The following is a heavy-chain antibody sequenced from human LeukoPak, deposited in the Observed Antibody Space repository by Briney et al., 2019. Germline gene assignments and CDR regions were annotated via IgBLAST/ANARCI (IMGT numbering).Heavy chain of an antibody. CDR2: IRSKAYGGTT. V-gene: IGHV3-49*03. J-gene: IGHJ4*02. D-gene: IGHD2-15*01. CDR3: AKAPVTSCSGVYCYPCDY. Sequence: GGSLRLSCTASGFTFGDYAMSWFRQAPGKGLEWVGFIRSKAYGGTTEYAASVKGRFTISRDDSKSIAYLQMNSLRAEDAAVYYCAKAPVTSCSGVYCYPCDYWGQGTLVTVSS. CDR1: GFTFGDYA.